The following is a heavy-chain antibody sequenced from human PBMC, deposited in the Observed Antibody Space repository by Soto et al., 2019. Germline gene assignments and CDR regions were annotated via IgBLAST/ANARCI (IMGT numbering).Heavy chain of an antibody. V-gene: IGHV4-31*03. D-gene: IGHD4-17*01. CDR1: GVSISTGGYY. Sequence: PSETLSLTCNVSGVSISTGGYYWSWIRQHPGLGLEWIGYIYHSGATDHNPSLKSRVTISVDTSKNQFSLRLTSVTAADTAVYYCARAHYGDYGYGMDVWGQGTTVTVSS. CDR2: IYHSGAT. CDR3: ARAHYGDYGYGMDV. J-gene: IGHJ6*02.